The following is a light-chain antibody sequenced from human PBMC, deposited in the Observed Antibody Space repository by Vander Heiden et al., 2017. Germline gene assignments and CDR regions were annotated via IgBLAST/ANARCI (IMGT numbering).Light chain of an antibody. CDR2: GNS. CDR3: QSYDSSLSGV. Sequence: QSVLPQPASVSGAPAQRVTISCTGSSSNIGAGYDVHWYQQLPGTAPKLLIYGNSNRPSGVPDRFSGSKSGTSASLAITGLQAEDEADYYCQSYDSSLSGVFGTGTKVTVL. J-gene: IGLJ1*01. V-gene: IGLV1-40*01. CDR1: SSNIGAGYD.